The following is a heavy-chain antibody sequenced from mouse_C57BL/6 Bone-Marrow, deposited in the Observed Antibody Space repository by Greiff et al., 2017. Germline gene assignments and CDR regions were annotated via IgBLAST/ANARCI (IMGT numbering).Heavy chain of an antibody. CDR3: TGRAYYYGSSDY. Sequence: EVQGVESGGGLVQPGGSMKLSCVASGFTFSNYWMNWVRQSPEKGLEWVAQIRLKSDNYATHYAESVKGRFTISRDDSKSSVYLQMNNLRAEDTGIYYCTGRAYYYGSSDYWGQGTTLTVSS. D-gene: IGHD1-1*01. V-gene: IGHV6-3*01. J-gene: IGHJ2*01. CDR1: GFTFSNYW. CDR2: IRLKSDNYAT.